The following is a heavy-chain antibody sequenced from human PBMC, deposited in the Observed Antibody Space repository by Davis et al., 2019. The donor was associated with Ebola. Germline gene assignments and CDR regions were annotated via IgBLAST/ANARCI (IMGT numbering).Heavy chain of an antibody. J-gene: IGHJ3*02. D-gene: IGHD2-8*02. Sequence: GESLKISCAASGFDFSDSAMHWVRQASGKELEWVGRIRSKPNSYATEFAASVKGRFTISRDDSKNTAYLQMNSLKSEDAAFYYCTRPAPAALFFTGGICYSDAFDIWGQGTMVTVSS. CDR2: IRSKPNSYAT. CDR1: GFDFSDSA. V-gene: IGHV3-73*01. CDR3: TRPAPAALFFTGGICYSDAFDI.